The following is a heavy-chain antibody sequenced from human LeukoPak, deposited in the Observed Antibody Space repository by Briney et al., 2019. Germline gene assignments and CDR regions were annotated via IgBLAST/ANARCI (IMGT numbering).Heavy chain of an antibody. V-gene: IGHV3-30*02. J-gene: IGHJ3*02. CDR3: AKVTTELDDAFDI. CDR1: GFTFSSYG. CDR2: IRYDGSNK. Sequence: GGSLRLSCAASGFTFSSYGMHWVRQAPGKGLEWVAFIRYDGSNKYYADSMKGRFTISRDNSKNTLYLQMNSLRAEDTAVYYCAKVTTELDDAFDIWGQGTMVTVSA. D-gene: IGHD1-1*01.